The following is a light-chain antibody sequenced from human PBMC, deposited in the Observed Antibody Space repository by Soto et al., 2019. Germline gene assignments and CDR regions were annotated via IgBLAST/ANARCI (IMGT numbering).Light chain of an antibody. CDR3: QQSVNSPFT. CDR2: GAS. V-gene: IGKV3-20*01. J-gene: IGKJ2*01. Sequence: ETVLTQSPGTLSLSPGDRATLSCRASQSFSSSYLAWYQQKPGQAPRLLIYGASTRATGIADRFSGSGSGTDFTLTISRLEPEDFAVYYCQQSVNSPFTFGQGTKLDI. CDR1: QSFSSSY.